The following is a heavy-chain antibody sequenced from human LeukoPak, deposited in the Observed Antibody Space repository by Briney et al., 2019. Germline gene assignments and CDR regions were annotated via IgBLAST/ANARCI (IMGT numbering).Heavy chain of an antibody. CDR3: AADFDYYDSSGYSP. CDR2: IIPIFGTA. D-gene: IGHD3-22*01. CDR1: GGTFSSYA. Sequence: SVKVSCKASGGTFSSYAISWVRQAPGRGLEWMGGIIPIFGTANYAQKFQGRVTITADKSTSTAYMELSSLRSEDTAVYYCAADFDYYDSSGYSPWGQGTLVTVSS. V-gene: IGHV1-69*06. J-gene: IGHJ5*02.